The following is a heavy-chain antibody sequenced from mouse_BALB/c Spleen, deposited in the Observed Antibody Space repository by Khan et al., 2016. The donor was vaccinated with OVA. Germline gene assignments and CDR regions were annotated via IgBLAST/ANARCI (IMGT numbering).Heavy chain of an antibody. Sequence: VQLQQSGPELVKPGASMKISCKASGYSFTGYTMNWVKQSHGRNLEWIGLINPNNGGYFYNQKFKGKATFTVDKSSSTAYMELLSLTSEDSAVYCCARGVYGTFAYWGQGTLVTVSA. D-gene: IGHD2-1*01. V-gene: IGHV1-18*01. CDR1: GYSFTGYT. J-gene: IGHJ3*01. CDR2: INPNNGGY. CDR3: ARGVYGTFAY.